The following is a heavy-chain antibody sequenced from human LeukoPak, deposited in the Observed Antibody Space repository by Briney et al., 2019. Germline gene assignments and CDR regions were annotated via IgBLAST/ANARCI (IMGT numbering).Heavy chain of an antibody. J-gene: IGHJ4*02. CDR2: ISSSSSYI. Sequence: GGSLRLSCAASGFTFSSYSMNWVRQAPGKGLEWVSFISSSSSYIYYADSVKGRFTISRDNSKNTLYLQMNSLRAEDTAVYYCARRLAQTKGFDYWGQGTLVTVSS. V-gene: IGHV3-21*04. CDR1: GFTFSSYS. D-gene: IGHD2-21*01. CDR3: ARRLAQTKGFDY.